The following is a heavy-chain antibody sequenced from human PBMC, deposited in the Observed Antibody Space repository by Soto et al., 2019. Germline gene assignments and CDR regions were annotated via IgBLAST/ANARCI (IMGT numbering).Heavy chain of an antibody. CDR1: GGSIRRYY. CDR2: IYYSWST. D-gene: IGHD1-1*01. CDR3: ARHRVSNMASRGNYSYYIAV. J-gene: IGHJ6*03. V-gene: IGHV4-59*08. Sequence: SETLSLTCTVSGGSIRRYYWSWIRQPPGKELEWIGYIYYSWSTNYIPTLQSCVTISGDTPKLQSSLKLSSVTAAATAVYYCARHRVSNMASRGNYSYYIAVWRKRTTV.